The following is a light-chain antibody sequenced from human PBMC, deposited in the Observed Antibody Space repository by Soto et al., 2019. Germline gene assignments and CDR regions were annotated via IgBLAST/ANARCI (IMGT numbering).Light chain of an antibody. CDR1: QTIDNK. V-gene: IGKV3-15*01. CDR2: GAS. CDR3: QQYKDGRT. J-gene: IGKJ1*01. Sequence: IVMTQSPATLSVSPGERATLSCRASQTIDNKLAWYQQRPGHAPRLLIYGASISATGIPARFSGSGSGAEFTLTISGLQSEYFGVYYGQQYKDGRTFGQGTNVDIK.